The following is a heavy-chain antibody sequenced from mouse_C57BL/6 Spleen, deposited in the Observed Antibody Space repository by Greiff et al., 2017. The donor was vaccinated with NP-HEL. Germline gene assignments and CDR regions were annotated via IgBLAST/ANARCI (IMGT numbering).Heavy chain of an antibody. CDR1: GFTFSSYA. CDR2: ISSGGDYI. Sequence: EVQLVESGEGLVKPGGSLKLSCAASGFTFSSYAMSWVRQTPEKRLEWVAYISSGGDYIYYADTVKGRFTISRDNARNTLYLQMSSLKSEDTAMYYCTRRGGSSSYWYFDVWGTGTTVTVSS. D-gene: IGHD1-1*01. J-gene: IGHJ1*03. CDR3: TRRGGSSSYWYFDV. V-gene: IGHV5-9-1*02.